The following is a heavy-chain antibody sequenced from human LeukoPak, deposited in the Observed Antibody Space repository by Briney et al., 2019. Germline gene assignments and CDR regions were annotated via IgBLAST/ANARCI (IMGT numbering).Heavy chain of an antibody. D-gene: IGHD6-6*01. Sequence: ASLKVSCKASGYTFTSYGISWVRQAPGQGLEWMGWISAYNGNTNYAQKLQGRVTMTTDTSTSTAYMELRSLRSDDTAVYYCARLPTIAARQNYYYYYGMDVWGQGTTVTVSS. CDR2: ISAYNGNT. CDR1: GYTFTSYG. J-gene: IGHJ6*02. CDR3: ARLPTIAARQNYYYYYGMDV. V-gene: IGHV1-18*01.